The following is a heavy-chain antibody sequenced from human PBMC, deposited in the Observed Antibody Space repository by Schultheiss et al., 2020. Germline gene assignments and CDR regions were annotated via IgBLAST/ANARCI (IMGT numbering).Heavy chain of an antibody. D-gene: IGHD5/OR15-5a*01. Sequence: SETLSLTCTVSGGSISSYYWSWIRQPPGKGLEWIGYIYYSGSTYYNPSLKSRVTISVDTSKNQFSLKLSSVTAADTAVYYCASLPPDYWGQGTLGTVSS. CDR3: ASLPPDY. CDR1: GGSISSYY. CDR2: IYYSGST. V-gene: IGHV4-59*08. J-gene: IGHJ4*02.